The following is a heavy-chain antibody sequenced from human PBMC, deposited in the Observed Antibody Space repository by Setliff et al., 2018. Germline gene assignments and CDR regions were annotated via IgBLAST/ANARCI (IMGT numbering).Heavy chain of an antibody. D-gene: IGHD2-15*01. CDR2: ISSYNDIT. CDR1: GYILNSYG. V-gene: IGHV1-18*01. CDR3: AISTLSICSGGTCPNVFDV. J-gene: IGHJ3*01. Sequence: ASVKVSCKASGYILNSYGISWVRQAPGQGLEWMGWISSYNDITNYAQRFQGRVTLTTDMSTSAAYMELRSLGSDDTAVYYCAISTLSICSGGTCPNVFDVWAQGTMAPV.